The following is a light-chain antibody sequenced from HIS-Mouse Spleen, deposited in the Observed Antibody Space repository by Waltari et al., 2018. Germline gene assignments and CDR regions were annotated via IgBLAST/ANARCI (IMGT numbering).Light chain of an antibody. Sequence: HSVLPQPPSASGTPGQRVTSSCSGSSSNLGSYYVSWYQQLPGTAPKLLIYRNNQRPSGVPDRFSGSKSGTSASLAISGLRSEDEADYYCAAWDDSLSGYVFGTGTKVTVL. CDR1: SSNLGSYY. CDR3: AAWDDSLSGYV. V-gene: IGLV1-47*01. CDR2: RNN. J-gene: IGLJ1*01.